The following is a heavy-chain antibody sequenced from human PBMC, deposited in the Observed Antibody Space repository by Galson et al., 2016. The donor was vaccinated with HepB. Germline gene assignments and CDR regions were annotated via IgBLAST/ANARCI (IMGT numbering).Heavy chain of an antibody. CDR3: ARNGYYALDL. CDR2: IHHSGNT. D-gene: IGHD1-26*01. V-gene: IGHV4-4*02. Sequence: SETLSLTCAVSGGSISHYWSWVRQTPGEGLEWIGEIHHSGNTNYNPSLKSRVSISVDKSNNQFSLIMISVTATATAVYYCARNGYYALDLWGQGTLVIVSA. CDR1: GGSISHY. J-gene: IGHJ5*02.